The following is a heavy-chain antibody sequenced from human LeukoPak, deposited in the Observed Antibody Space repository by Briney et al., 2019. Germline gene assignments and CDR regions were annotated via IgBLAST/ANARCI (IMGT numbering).Heavy chain of an antibody. CDR3: SRGGGPYCSGGSCYLDY. J-gene: IGHJ4*02. V-gene: IGHV3-23*01. CDR1: GFTFSSYA. D-gene: IGHD2-15*01. Sequence: GGSLRLSCAASGFTFSSYAMSWVRQAPGKGLEWVSAISGSGGSTYYADSVKGRFTISRDNSKNTLYLQMNSLRAEDTAVYYCSRGGGPYCSGGSCYLDYWGQGTLVTVSS. CDR2: ISGSGGST.